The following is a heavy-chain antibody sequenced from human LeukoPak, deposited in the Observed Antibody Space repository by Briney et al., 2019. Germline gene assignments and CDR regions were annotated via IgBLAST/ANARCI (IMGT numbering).Heavy chain of an antibody. Sequence: ASVKVSCKASGYTFTSYGISWVRQAPGQGLEWMGWISAYNGNTNYAQKLQGRVTMTTDTSTSTAYMELRSLRSDDTAVYYCARIQHALGDCSSTSCYDDYWGQGTLVTVSS. D-gene: IGHD2-2*01. J-gene: IGHJ4*02. V-gene: IGHV1-18*01. CDR1: GYTFTSYG. CDR3: ARIQHALGDCSSTSCYDDY. CDR2: ISAYNGNT.